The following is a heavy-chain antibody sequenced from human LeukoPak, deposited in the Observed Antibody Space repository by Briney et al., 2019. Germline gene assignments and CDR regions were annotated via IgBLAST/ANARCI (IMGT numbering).Heavy chain of an antibody. V-gene: IGHV4-61*08. CDR3: ARDSYGSGSSHYYYYGMDV. D-gene: IGHD3-10*01. Sequence: KPSETLSLTCAVSGGSISSGGYYWSWIRQPPGKGLEWIGYIYYSGSTNYNPSLKSRVTISVDTSKNQFSLKLSSVTAADTAVYYCARDSYGSGSSHYYYYGMDVWGQGTTVTVSS. CDR2: IYYSGST. CDR1: GGSISSGGYY. J-gene: IGHJ6*02.